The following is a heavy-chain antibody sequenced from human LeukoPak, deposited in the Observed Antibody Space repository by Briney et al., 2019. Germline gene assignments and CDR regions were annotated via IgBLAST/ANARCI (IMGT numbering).Heavy chain of an antibody. CDR1: GFTFGRNA. D-gene: IGHD3-10*01. V-gene: IGHV3-23*01. Sequence: GGSLRLSCAASGFTFGRNAMSWLRQAPGKSLEWVSSISGGGGSESYADSVKGRFTISRDNSKNTMNLQMNSLRDDDTAVYYCAKILQSYYYGGFEYWGQGALVTVSS. CDR3: AKILQSYYYGGFEY. CDR2: ISGGGGSE. J-gene: IGHJ4*02.